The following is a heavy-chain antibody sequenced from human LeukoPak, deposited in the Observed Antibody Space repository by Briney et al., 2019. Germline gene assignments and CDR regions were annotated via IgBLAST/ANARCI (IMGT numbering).Heavy chain of an antibody. D-gene: IGHD3-16*01. Sequence: GGSLRLSCAASGFTLSSYWMNWARQAPGKGLEWVASINHNGNVNYYVDSVKGRFTISRNNAKNSLYLQMSNLRAEDTAVYFCARGGGLDVWGQGATVTVSS. CDR1: GFTLSSYW. CDR2: INHNGNVN. CDR3: ARGGGLDV. J-gene: IGHJ6*02. V-gene: IGHV3-7*03.